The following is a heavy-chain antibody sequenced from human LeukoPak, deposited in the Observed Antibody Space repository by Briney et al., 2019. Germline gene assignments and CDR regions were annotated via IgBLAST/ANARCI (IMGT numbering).Heavy chain of an antibody. V-gene: IGHV4-38-2*01. Sequence: SETLSLTCAVSGYSISSGYYWGWIRQPPVKGLERIGSIYHSGSTYYYPSLKSRVTISVDTSKNQFSLKLSSVTAADTAVYYCARQGSRGRIVGYFQHRRQGTLVTVSS. J-gene: IGHJ1*01. CDR2: IYHSGST. D-gene: IGHD1-26*01. CDR1: GYSISSGYY. CDR3: ARQGSRGRIVGYFQH.